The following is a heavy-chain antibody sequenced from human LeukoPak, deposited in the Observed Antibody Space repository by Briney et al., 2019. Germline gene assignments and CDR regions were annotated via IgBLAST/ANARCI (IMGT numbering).Heavy chain of an antibody. Sequence: PSETLSLTCTVSGGSISSYYWSWIRQPPGKGLEWIGYIYYSGSTNYNPSLKSRVTISVDTSKNQFSLKLSSVTAADTAVYYCARASYCSGGSCYNYYHYYYMDVWGKGTTVTVSS. CDR2: IYYSGST. CDR3: ARASYCSGGSCYNYYHYYYMDV. CDR1: GGSISSYY. V-gene: IGHV4-59*01. D-gene: IGHD2-15*01. J-gene: IGHJ6*03.